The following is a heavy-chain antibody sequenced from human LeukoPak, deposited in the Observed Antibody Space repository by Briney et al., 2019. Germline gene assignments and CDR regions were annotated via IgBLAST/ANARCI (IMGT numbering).Heavy chain of an antibody. V-gene: IGHV3-7*01. D-gene: IGHD4-11*01. J-gene: IGHJ4*02. Sequence: GGSLRLSCAASGFTFSSYWMSWVRQAPGKGLEWVANIKQDGSEKYYVDSVKGRLTISRDNAKNSLYLQMNSLRAEDTAVYYCARWPPMTRNAFDYWGQGTLVTVSS. CDR2: IKQDGSEK. CDR1: GFTFSSYW. CDR3: ARWPPMTRNAFDY.